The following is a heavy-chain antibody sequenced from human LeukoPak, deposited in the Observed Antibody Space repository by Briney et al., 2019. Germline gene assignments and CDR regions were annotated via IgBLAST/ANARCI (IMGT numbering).Heavy chain of an antibody. CDR2: FYYGGCP. CDR3: VRQFPFDYKQVDY. D-gene: IGHD5-12*01. V-gene: IGHV4-39*01. CDR1: GDSISDTTYF. J-gene: IGHJ4*02. Sequence: SETLSHTCSVSGDSISDTTYFWGWVRQPPGKGLEWIGSFYYGGCPYYNPSLKSRVTISVDTSVNQFSLNLNSVTAADTAVYYCVRQFPFDYKQVDYWGQGTLVSVSS.